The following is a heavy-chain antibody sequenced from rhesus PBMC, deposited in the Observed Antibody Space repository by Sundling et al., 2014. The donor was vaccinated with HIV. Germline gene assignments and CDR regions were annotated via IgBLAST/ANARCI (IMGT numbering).Heavy chain of an antibody. CDR2: IYTSSGNA. Sequence: QVQLQESGPGVVKPSETLSLTCAVSGGSISDSYRWSWIRQPPGKGLEWIGNIYTSSGNAYYNPSLKSRVTISTDTSKNQFSLKLSSVTAADTAVYYCVRGKVADIAYYTVKLFYWGQGVLVTVSS. CDR3: VRGKVADIAYYTVKLFY. D-gene: IGHD3-28*01. CDR1: GGSISDSYR. J-gene: IGHJ4*01. V-gene: IGHV4S10*01.